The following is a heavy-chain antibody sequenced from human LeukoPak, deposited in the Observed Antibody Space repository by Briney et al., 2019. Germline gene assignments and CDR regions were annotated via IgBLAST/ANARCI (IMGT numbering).Heavy chain of an antibody. Sequence: GGSLRLSCVASGFTFGNYWMHWVRQSPGKGLVWVSLSNSDGSDTNYADSVKGRFTISRDNAKNSLYLQMNSLRAEDTAVYYCARSLGGHWGQGTLVTVSS. V-gene: IGHV3-74*01. CDR2: SNSDGSDT. J-gene: IGHJ1*01. D-gene: IGHD3-16*01. CDR1: GFTFGNYW. CDR3: ARSLGGH.